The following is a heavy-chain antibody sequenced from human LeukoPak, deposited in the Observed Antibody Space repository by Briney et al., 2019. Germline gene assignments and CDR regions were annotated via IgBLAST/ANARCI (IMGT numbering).Heavy chain of an antibody. CDR3: AKAGRIRFLEYLDY. J-gene: IGHJ4*02. Sequence: GGSLRLSCAASGFTFSSYAMSWVRQVPGKGLEWVSVISVSGDTTYYGDSVKGRFVISRDNSKNTLYLQTNSLRAEDTAVYYCAKAGRIRFLEYLDYWGQGTLVTVSS. D-gene: IGHD3-3*01. CDR1: GFTFSSYA. V-gene: IGHV3-23*01. CDR2: ISVSGDTT.